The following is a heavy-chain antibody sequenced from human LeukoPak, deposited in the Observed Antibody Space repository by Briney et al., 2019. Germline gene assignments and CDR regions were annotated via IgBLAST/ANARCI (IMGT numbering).Heavy chain of an antibody. D-gene: IGHD3-22*01. V-gene: IGHV1-24*01. CDR2: FDPEDGET. CDR3: ATGYYDSSGYYPKH. CDR1: GYTLTELS. Sequence: ASVKVSCKVSGYTLTELSMHLVRQAPGKGLELMGGFDPEDGETIYAQKFQGRVTMTEDTSTDTAYMELSSLRSEETAVYYCATGYYDSSGYYPKHWGQGTMVTVSS. J-gene: IGHJ1*01.